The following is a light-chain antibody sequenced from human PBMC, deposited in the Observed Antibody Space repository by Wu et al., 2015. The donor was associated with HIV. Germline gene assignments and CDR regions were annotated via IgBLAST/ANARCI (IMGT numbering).Light chain of an antibody. Sequence: EIVLTQSPGTLSLSPGEGATLSCRASQSVRSSHLAWYQQKPGQAPRLLIYGASTRATGIPARFSGSGSVTEFTLTISSMQSEDFAVYYCQQYDKWPPWTFGQGTKVEIK. CDR3: QQYDKWPPWT. CDR2: GAS. J-gene: IGKJ1*01. V-gene: IGKV3-15*01. CDR1: QSVRSSH.